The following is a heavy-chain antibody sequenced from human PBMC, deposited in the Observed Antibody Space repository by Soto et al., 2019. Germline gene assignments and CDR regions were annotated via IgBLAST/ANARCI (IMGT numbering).Heavy chain of an antibody. J-gene: IGHJ2*01. Sequence: QLQLQESGPGLVKPSETLSLTCTVSGGSISSSSYYWGWIRQPPGKGLEWIGNIYYSGSTYYNPSLKSRVTISVDTSKNQFSLKLSSVTAADTAVYYCARVSGWYLPFDLWGRGTLVTVSS. V-gene: IGHV4-39*01. CDR3: ARVSGWYLPFDL. CDR2: IYYSGST. D-gene: IGHD6-19*01. CDR1: GGSISSSSYY.